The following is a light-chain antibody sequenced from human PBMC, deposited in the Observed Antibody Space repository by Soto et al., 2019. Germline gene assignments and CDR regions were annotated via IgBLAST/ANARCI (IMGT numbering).Light chain of an antibody. Sequence: EIVLTQSPATLSLSPGERATLSCRASQSVSSYLAWYQLKPGQAPRLLIYGASTRATGIPARFSGSGSGTEFTLTISSLQSEDFAVYYCQQYNNWPRTFGQGTKV. V-gene: IGKV3-15*01. CDR3: QQYNNWPRT. CDR1: QSVSSY. J-gene: IGKJ1*01. CDR2: GAS.